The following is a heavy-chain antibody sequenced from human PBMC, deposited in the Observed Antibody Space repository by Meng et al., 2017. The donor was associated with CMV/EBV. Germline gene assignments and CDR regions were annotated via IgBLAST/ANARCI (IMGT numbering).Heavy chain of an antibody. J-gene: IGHJ5*02. CDR2: INPNSGGT. CDR1: GYTFTGYY. Sequence: GESLKISCKASGYTFTGYYMHWVRQAPGQGLEWMGWINPNSGGTNYAQKFQGRVTMTRDTSISTAYMELSRLRSDDTAVYYCARDHGGVVPAYWLDPWGQGTLVTVSS. D-gene: IGHD2-2*01. CDR3: ARDHGGVVPAYWLDP. V-gene: IGHV1-2*02.